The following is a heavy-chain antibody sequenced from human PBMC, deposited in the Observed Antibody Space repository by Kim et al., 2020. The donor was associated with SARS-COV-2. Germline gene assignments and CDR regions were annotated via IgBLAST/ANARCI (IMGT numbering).Heavy chain of an antibody. CDR1: GFTFGDYA. D-gene: IGHD3-22*01. CDR3: TKSYYDSSGYPDAFDI. Sequence: GGSLRLSCTASGFTFGDYAMSWFRQAPGKGLEWVGFIRSKAYGGTTEYAASVKGRFTISRDDSKSIAYLQMNSLKTEDTAVYYCTKSYYDSSGYPDAFDIWGQGTMVTVSS. CDR2: IRSKAYGGTT. J-gene: IGHJ3*02. V-gene: IGHV3-49*03.